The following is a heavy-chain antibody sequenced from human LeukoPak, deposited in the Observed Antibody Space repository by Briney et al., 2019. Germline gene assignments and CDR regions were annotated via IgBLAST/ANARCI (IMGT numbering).Heavy chain of an antibody. Sequence: GGSLRLSCSASGFTFSSYAMHWVRQAPGKGLEYVSAISSNGSSTYYADSVKGRFTISRDNSKNTLYLQMSSLRAEDTAVYYCVKGGLRITMIVVVTVSGYFDYWGQGTLVTVSS. CDR3: VKGGLRITMIVVVTVSGYFDY. CDR2: ISSNGSST. V-gene: IGHV3-64D*06. D-gene: IGHD3-22*01. J-gene: IGHJ4*02. CDR1: GFTFSSYA.